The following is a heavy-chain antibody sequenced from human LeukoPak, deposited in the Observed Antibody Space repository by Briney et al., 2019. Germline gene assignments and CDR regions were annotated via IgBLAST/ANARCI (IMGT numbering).Heavy chain of an antibody. Sequence: GASVKVSCKTSGYSFSNYGISWVRQAPGQGLEWMGRIGRVTSNSGDVTYAPKFQDRVTMTTDTSTTTAYTELRSLRFDDAAVYFCARYNSLFRGVTTSDYWGQGTLVTVSS. CDR3: ARYNSLFRGVTTSDY. CDR2: IGRVTSNSGDV. D-gene: IGHD3-10*01. V-gene: IGHV1-18*01. J-gene: IGHJ4*02. CDR1: GYSFSNYG.